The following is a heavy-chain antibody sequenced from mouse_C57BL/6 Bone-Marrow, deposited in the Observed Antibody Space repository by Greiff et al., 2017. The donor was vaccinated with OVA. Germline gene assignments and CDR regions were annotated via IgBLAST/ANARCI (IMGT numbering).Heavy chain of an antibody. D-gene: IGHD1-1*01. CDR2: IYPRSGNT. J-gene: IGHJ1*03. CDR1: GYTFTSYG. CDR3: ARLTTVVAEDYWYFDV. Sequence: QVQLKESGAELARPGASVKLSCKASGYTFTSYGISWVKQRTGQGLEWIGEIYPRSGNTYYNEKFKGKATLTADKSSSTAYMELRSLTSEDSAVYFCARLTTVVAEDYWYFDVWGTGTTVTVSS. V-gene: IGHV1-81*01.